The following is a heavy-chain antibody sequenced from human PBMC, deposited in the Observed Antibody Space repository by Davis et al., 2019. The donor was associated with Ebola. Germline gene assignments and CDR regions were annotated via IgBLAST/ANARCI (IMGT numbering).Heavy chain of an antibody. CDR3: ARASGGLGKYGGSVGP. CDR2: INGGNGET. J-gene: IGHJ5*02. V-gene: IGHV1-3*01. D-gene: IGHD3-16*01. CDR1: GGTFNNYG. Sequence: AASVKVSCKASGGTFNNYGIYWVRQAPGQGLEWMGRINGGNGETKYSQKFQGRVIMTRDTSANMVYMELTSLRPEDTAVYYCARASGGLGKYGGSVGPWGQGTLVTVSS.